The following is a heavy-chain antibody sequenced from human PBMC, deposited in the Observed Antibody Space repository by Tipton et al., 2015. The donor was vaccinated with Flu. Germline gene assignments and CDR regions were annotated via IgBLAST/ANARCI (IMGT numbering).Heavy chain of an antibody. CDR2: IYYSGST. CDR1: GGSVSSGSYY. D-gene: IGHD2-21*01. Sequence: TLSLTCTVSGGSVSSGSYYWSWIRQPPGKGLEWIGCIYYSGSTNYNPSLKSRVTISVDTSKNQFSLKLSSVAAAYTAVYYCARDQVSPHLTYGMDVWGQGTTVTVSS. J-gene: IGHJ6*02. V-gene: IGHV4-61*01. CDR3: ARDQVSPHLTYGMDV.